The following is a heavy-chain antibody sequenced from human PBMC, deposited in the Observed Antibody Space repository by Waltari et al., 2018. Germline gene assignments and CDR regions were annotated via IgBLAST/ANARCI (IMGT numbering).Heavy chain of an antibody. CDR2: MNDEGRLP. V-gene: IGHV3-7*03. D-gene: IGHD3-10*01. CDR3: ARGSAYYIRFWDL. Sequence: LVESGGDLVQPGGSLRLTCSASGFDLRSYWMSWVRQAPGKGLEVVANMNDEGRLPYYEDSVGGRLTISRDNAKNSLYLEMNNVRVDDTAVYYCARGSAYYIRFWDLWGQGTLVTVAS. CDR1: GFDLRSYW. J-gene: IGHJ1*01.